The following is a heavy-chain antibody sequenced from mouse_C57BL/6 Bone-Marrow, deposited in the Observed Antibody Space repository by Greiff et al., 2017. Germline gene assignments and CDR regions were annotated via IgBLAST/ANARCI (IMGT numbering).Heavy chain of an antibody. CDR1: GYTFTDYY. V-gene: IGHV1-26*01. CDR3: AKESDGDSWFDY. CDR2: INPNNGGT. D-gene: IGHD2-13*01. Sequence: VQLQQSGPELVKPGASVKISCKASGYTFTDYYMNWVKQSHGKSLEWIGDINPNNGGTSYNQKFKGKATLTVDKSSSTAYMELRSLTSEDSAVYYCAKESDGDSWFDYWGQGTLVTVSA. J-gene: IGHJ3*01.